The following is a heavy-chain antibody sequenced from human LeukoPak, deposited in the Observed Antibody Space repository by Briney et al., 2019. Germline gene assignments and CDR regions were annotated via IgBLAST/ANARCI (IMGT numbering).Heavy chain of an antibody. D-gene: IGHD4-17*01. CDR2: IYYSGST. Sequence: SETLSLTCTVSGGSISSSSYYWGWIRQPPGKGLEWIGSIYYSGSTYYNPSLKSRVTISVDTFKNQFSLKLSSVTAADTAVYYCARSTVTIYYYYMDVWGKGTTVTVSS. CDR3: ARSTVTIYYYYMDV. V-gene: IGHV4-39*01. J-gene: IGHJ6*03. CDR1: GGSISSSSYY.